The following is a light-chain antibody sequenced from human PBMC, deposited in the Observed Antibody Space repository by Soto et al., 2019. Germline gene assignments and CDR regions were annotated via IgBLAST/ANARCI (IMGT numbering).Light chain of an antibody. V-gene: IGLV2-23*02. Sequence: QAVVNQPASVSGSPGQSVTISCTATSSDVENYKLVSWYQQHPGKAPKLIIYEVTKRPSGVSNRFSGSKSANTASLTISGLQPEEEADYYCCSSVGSYVFGTGTKVTVL. J-gene: IGLJ1*01. CDR2: EVT. CDR3: CSSVGSYV. CDR1: SSDVENYKL.